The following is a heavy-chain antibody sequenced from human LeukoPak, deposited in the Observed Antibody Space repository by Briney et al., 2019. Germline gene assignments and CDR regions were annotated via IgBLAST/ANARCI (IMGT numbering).Heavy chain of an antibody. CDR1: GFTFSSYA. V-gene: IGHV3-30*03. D-gene: IGHD3-16*01. J-gene: IGHJ4*02. CDR2: ISYDGINK. CDR3: ARDLRAGLLGAIDY. Sequence: GGSLRLSCAASGFTFSSYAMSWVRQAPGKGLEWVAVISYDGINKYYAASVKGRFTISRDESKNTVSLQMNSLRAEDTAVYYCARDLRAGLLGAIDYWGQGTLVTVSS.